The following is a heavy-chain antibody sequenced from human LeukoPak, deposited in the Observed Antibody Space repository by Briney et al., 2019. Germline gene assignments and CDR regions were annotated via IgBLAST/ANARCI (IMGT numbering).Heavy chain of an antibody. J-gene: IGHJ5*02. V-gene: IGHV3-23*05. Sequence: GGSLRLSCVASGFTFRNYAMTWVRQTPEKGLEWVATIGTTINGTYYADSVRGRFTIARDNPRDTLHLYMNSLSADDTALYYCARLVVDLPADWFDPWGKGTVVIVSS. D-gene: IGHD2-15*01. CDR3: ARLVVDLPADWFDP. CDR1: GFTFRNYA. CDR2: IGTTINGT.